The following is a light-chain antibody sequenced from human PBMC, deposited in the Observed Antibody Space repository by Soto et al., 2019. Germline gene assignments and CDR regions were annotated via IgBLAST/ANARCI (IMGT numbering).Light chain of an antibody. CDR3: QQYNNWPTWT. CDR1: QSVSSN. J-gene: IGKJ1*01. V-gene: IGKV3-15*01. Sequence: EIVMTQSPATLSVSPGERATLSCRASQSVSSNLAWYQQKPGQAPRLLIYGASTRATGIPARFSGSGSGTEFTLTISSLQSEDFAVYYCQQYNNWPTWTFGQGPKVDI. CDR2: GAS.